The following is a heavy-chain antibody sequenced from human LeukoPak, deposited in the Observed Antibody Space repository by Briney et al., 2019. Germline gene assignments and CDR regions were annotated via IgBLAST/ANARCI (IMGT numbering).Heavy chain of an antibody. CDR1: GFTFSSYE. CDR2: ISSSGSTI. Sequence: GGSLRLSCAASGFTFSSYEMNWVRQAPGKGREWVSYISSSGSTIYYADSVKGRFTISRDNAKNSLYLQMNSLRAEDTAVYYCARDVCSSTSCYEGYRKNWFDPWGQGTLVTVSS. J-gene: IGHJ5*02. D-gene: IGHD2-2*01. V-gene: IGHV3-48*03. CDR3: ARDVCSSTSCYEGYRKNWFDP.